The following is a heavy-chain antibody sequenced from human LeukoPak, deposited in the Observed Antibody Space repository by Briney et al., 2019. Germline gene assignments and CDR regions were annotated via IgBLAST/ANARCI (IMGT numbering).Heavy chain of an antibody. J-gene: IGHJ4*02. CDR2: MNPNSGNT. Sequence: GASVKVSCKASGYTFTNYDINWVRQATEQGLEWMGWMNPNSGNTGYAQKFQGRVTMTRNTSISTAYMELSSLRSEHTAVYYCARVNCSSTSCRSKFLDYWGQGTLVTVSS. V-gene: IGHV1-8*01. CDR1: GYTFTNYD. CDR3: ARVNCSSTSCRSKFLDY. D-gene: IGHD2-2*01.